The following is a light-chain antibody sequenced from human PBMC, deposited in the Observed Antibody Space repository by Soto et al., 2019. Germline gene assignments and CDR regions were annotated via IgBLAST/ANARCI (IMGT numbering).Light chain of an antibody. Sequence: DTVLTQSPGTLSLSPGEIATLSCRASQSVSSTYLGWYQQKPGQAPRLLIYGTSSRATGIPDRFSGSGSGTDFTLTITRLEPEDFAVYYCRLYDSSPPMYTFGQGTKLEIK. CDR1: QSVSSTY. J-gene: IGKJ2*01. CDR3: RLYDSSPPMYT. CDR2: GTS. V-gene: IGKV3-20*01.